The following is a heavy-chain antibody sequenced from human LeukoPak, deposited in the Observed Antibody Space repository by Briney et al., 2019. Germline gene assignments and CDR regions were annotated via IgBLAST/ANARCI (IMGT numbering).Heavy chain of an antibody. V-gene: IGHV4-34*01. J-gene: IGHJ4*02. CDR3: ARVSSPTLDY. CDR2: INHSGST. CDR1: GGSFSGYY. Sequence: SETLSLTCAVYGGSFSGYYWSWIRQPPGKGLEWIGEINHSGSTNYNPSLKSRVTISGDTSKNQFSLKLSSVTAADTAVSYCARVSSPTLDYWGQGTLVTVSS.